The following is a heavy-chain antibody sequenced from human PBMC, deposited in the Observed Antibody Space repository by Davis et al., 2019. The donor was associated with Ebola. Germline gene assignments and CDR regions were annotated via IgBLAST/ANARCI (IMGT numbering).Heavy chain of an antibody. V-gene: IGHV4-59*04. Sequence: SETLSLTCTVSGGSISSYYWSWIRQPPGKGLEWIGYIYHSGSTYYNPSLKSRVTISVDRSKNQFSLKLSSVTAADTAVYYCASQGSLWFGELYFDYWGQGTLVTVSS. CDR3: ASQGSLWFGELYFDY. CDR1: GGSISSYY. D-gene: IGHD3-10*01. CDR2: IYHSGST. J-gene: IGHJ4*02.